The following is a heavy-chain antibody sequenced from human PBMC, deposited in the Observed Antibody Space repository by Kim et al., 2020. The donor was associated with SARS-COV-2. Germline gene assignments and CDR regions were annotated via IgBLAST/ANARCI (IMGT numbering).Heavy chain of an antibody. D-gene: IGHD3-3*01. V-gene: IGHV3-48*03. CDR3: ARDFRGGYYLYWRYYFDY. J-gene: IGHJ4*02. Sequence: VRGRFTTSRDNAKNSLYLQRKSLRAEDTAVYYCARDFRGGYYLYWRYYFDYWGQGTLVTVSS.